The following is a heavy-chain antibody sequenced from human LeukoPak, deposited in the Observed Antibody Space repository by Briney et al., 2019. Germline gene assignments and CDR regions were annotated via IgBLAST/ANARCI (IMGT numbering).Heavy chain of an antibody. CDR2: ISAYNGNT. CDR1: GYTXTSYG. V-gene: IGHV1-18*01. Sequence: ASVKVSCKASGYTXTSYGISWVRQAPGQGLEWMGWISAYNGNTNYAQKLQGRVTMTTDTSTSTAYMELRSLRSDDTAVYYCARTITMIVVVIRPDAFDIWGQGTMATVSS. J-gene: IGHJ3*02. D-gene: IGHD3-22*01. CDR3: ARTITMIVVVIRPDAFDI.